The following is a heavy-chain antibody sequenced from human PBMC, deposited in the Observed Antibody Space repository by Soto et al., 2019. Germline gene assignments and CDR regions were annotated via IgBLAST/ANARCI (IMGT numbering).Heavy chain of an antibody. V-gene: IGHV1-69*13. CDR1: GGTFSSYA. J-gene: IGHJ3*02. CDR3: ARDLRSRRHDAFDI. D-gene: IGHD6-25*01. CDR2: IIPIFGTA. Sequence: ASVKVSCKASGGTFSSYAISWVRQAPGQGLEWMGGIIPIFGTANYAQKFQGRVTITADESTSTAYMELSSLRSEDTAVYYCARDLRSRRHDAFDIWGQGTMVTVSS.